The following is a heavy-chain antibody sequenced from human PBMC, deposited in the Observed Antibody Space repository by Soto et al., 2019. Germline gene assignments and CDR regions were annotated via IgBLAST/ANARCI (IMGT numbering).Heavy chain of an antibody. CDR3: ARTALGWFDP. CDR1: GGSISSYY. Sequence: SETLSLTCSVSGGSISSYYWSWIRQPPGKGLEWIGYIFYSGRSGSTNYNPSLKSRVTISVDTSTNQFSLKLSSVTAADTAVYYCARTALGWFDPWGQGTRVTVSS. CDR2: IFYSGRSGST. V-gene: IGHV4-59*01. J-gene: IGHJ5*02. D-gene: IGHD2-21*02.